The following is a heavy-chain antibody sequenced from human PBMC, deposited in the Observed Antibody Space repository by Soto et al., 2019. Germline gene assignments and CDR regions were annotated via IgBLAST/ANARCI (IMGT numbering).Heavy chain of an antibody. CDR2: IPSRDRN. V-gene: IGHV4-30-4*01. CDR3: ARDTYSGYAFVL. J-gene: IGHJ5*02. Sequence: QVQLREAGPGLVKPSQTQVITCCVSVSSVAGGSYYWRWVRQPPGKRLEWIGDIPSRDRNLYNPSRPSRCTTSADTYKNQLSLQLTSVTAADTAVYYCARDTYSGYAFVLWGQGPLVTVSS. CDR1: VSSVAGGSYY. D-gene: IGHD5-12*01.